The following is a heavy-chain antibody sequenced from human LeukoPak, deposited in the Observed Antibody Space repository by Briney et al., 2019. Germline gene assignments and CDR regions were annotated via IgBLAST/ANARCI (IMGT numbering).Heavy chain of an antibody. V-gene: IGHV1-2*02. CDR2: INPNSGGT. CDR3: ATTTVTTGVAFDI. CDR1: GYTFTGYY. J-gene: IGHJ3*02. Sequence: GGSVKVSCKASGYTFTGYYMHWVRQAPGQGLEWMGWINPNSGGTNYAQKFQGRVTMTRDTSISTAYMELSRLRSDDTAVYYCATTTVTTGVAFDIWGQGTMVTVSS. D-gene: IGHD4-17*01.